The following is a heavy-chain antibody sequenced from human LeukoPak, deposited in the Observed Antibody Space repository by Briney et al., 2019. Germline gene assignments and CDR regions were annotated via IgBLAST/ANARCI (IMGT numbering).Heavy chain of an antibody. CDR1: GFTFSTNA. D-gene: IGHD7-27*01. V-gene: IGHV3-23*01. CDR3: ARDLKLGISDY. CDR2: ISGSGGST. Sequence: GGSLRLSCAASGFTFSTNAVHWVRQAPGKGLEWVSAISGSGGSTYYADSVKGRFTISRDNSRNSLYLQMNSLRAEDTAVYYCARDLKLGISDYWGQGTLVTVSS. J-gene: IGHJ4*02.